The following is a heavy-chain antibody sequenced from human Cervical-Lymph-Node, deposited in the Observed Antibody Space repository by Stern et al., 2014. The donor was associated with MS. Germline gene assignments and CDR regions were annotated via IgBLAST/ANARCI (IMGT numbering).Heavy chain of an antibody. D-gene: IGHD6-13*01. CDR1: GFSLTTSGVG. CDR3: IHTSPRVPGIDY. V-gene: IGHV2-5*02. CDR2: IYWDGDK. J-gene: IGHJ4*02. Sequence: QVTLKESGPTLVKPTQTLTLKCIFSGFSLTTSGVGVGWIRQPPGKALEWLGFIYWDGDKRYSPSLKRRFTITKDSSKNQVVLTMTNMDPVDTATYYCIHTSPRVPGIDYWGQGTLVTVSS.